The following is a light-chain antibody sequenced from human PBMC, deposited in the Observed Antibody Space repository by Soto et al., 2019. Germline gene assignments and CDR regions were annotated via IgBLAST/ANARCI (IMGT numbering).Light chain of an antibody. CDR2: KAS. CDR1: QSISNW. Sequence: DLQMTQSPSTLSASVGDRVTITCRASQSISNWLAWYQQKPGKAPKLLIYKASSLESGVPSRFSGSGSGTEFTLTISSLQPDDFATYYCQQYNSYWTFGQGTKVDIK. CDR3: QQYNSYWT. J-gene: IGKJ1*01. V-gene: IGKV1-5*03.